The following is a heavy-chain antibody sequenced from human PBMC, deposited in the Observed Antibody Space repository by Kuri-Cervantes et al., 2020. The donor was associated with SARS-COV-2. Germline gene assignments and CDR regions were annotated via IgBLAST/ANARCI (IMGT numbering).Heavy chain of an antibody. CDR2: LIWNGVST. V-gene: IGHV3-20*04. CDR3: ARHRGGSTYFGFDS. CDR1: GFKFDDYA. D-gene: IGHD3-9*01. J-gene: IGHJ5*01. Sequence: GGSLRLSCAASGFKFDDYAMSWVRQAPGKGLEWVSGLIWNGVSTDYADSVWGRFTISRDNAKNSLYLQMNDLRAEDTALYCCARHRGGSTYFGFDSWGQGTLVTVSS.